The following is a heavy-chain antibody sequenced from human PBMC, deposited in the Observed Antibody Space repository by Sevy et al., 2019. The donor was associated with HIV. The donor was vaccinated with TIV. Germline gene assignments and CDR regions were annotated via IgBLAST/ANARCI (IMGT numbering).Heavy chain of an antibody. CDR1: GFTFSNAW. V-gene: IGHV3-15*01. D-gene: IGHD3-22*01. CDR2: IKSKTDGGTT. CDR3: TTVYYYDSSGYSGINAFDI. Sequence: GGSLRLSCAASGFTFSNAWMSWVRQAPGKGLEWVGRIKSKTDGGTTDYAAPVKGRFTISRDDSKNTLYLQMNSLKTEDTAVYYCTTVYYYDSSGYSGINAFDIWGQGTMVTVSS. J-gene: IGHJ3*02.